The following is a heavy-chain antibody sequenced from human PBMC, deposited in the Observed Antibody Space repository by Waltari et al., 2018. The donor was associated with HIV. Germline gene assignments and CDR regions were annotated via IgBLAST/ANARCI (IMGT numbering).Heavy chain of an antibody. Sequence: QVQLHQWGAGLLKPSETLSLTCAVYNDDGPSFSDYWWSFRDYYWTWMRQSPVKGLEWIGEVDHTGNTNSNWAFRRPFSVSVDTSKEQFSLRLSSVSDADTSVYFCARAVGYDYVWGSYADFWAQGTQVTVSS. D-gene: IGHD3-16*01. CDR2: VDHTGNT. V-gene: IGHV4-34*01. CDR1: NDDGPSFSDYWWSFRDYY. CDR3: ARAVGYDYVWGSYADF. J-gene: IGHJ4*02.